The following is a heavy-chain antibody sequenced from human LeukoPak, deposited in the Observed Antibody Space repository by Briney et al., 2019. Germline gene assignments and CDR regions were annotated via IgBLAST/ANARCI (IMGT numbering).Heavy chain of an antibody. CDR2: IRYDGSNK. D-gene: IGHD6-6*01. Sequence: GGSLRLSCAASGFTFSSYGMHWVRQAPGKGLEWVAFIRYDGSNKYYADSVKGRFTISRDNSKNTLYLQMNSLRAEGTAVYYCAKPTSSIAARYFDYWGQGTLVTVSS. CDR1: GFTFSSYG. J-gene: IGHJ4*02. CDR3: AKPTSSIAARYFDY. V-gene: IGHV3-30*02.